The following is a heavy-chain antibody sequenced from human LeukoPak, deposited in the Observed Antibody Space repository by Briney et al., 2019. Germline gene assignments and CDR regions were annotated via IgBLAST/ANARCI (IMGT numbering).Heavy chain of an antibody. CDR1: GFSLSTNGVA. Sequence: SGPTLVKPTQTLTLTCTFSGFSLSTNGVAVGWIRQPPGKALEWLALIYWDDDKRYSPSLKSRLTITKDTSKNQVVLTLTNMDPVDTATYYCAHGPTATSGPSFDYWGQGTLVTVSS. D-gene: IGHD4-17*01. CDR3: AHGPTATSGPSFDY. V-gene: IGHV2-5*02. J-gene: IGHJ4*02. CDR2: IYWDDDK.